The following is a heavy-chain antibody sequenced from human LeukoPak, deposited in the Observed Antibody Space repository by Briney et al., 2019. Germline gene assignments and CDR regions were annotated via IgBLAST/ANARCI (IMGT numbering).Heavy chain of an antibody. CDR1: GFTVSSNY. CDR3: ARPVAYYYDSSGYSH. CDR2: IYSGGGT. Sequence: GGSLRLSCAASGFTVSSNYMNWVRQAPGKGLEWVSVIYSGGGTYYADSVKGRFTISRDNAKNSLYLQMNSLRAEDTAVYYCARPVAYYYDSSGYSHWGQGTLVTVSS. J-gene: IGHJ4*02. D-gene: IGHD3-22*01. V-gene: IGHV3-53*01.